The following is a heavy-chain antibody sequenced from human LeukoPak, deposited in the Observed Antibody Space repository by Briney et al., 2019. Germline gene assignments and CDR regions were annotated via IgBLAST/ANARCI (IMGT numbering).Heavy chain of an antibody. J-gene: IGHJ4*02. D-gene: IGHD2-21*01. CDR2: INHSGST. CDR1: GGSFSGYY. CDR3: ARGYSLRAYYFDY. Sequence: SETLSLTCAVYGGSFSGYYWSWIRQPPGKGLEWIGEINHSGSTNYNPSLKSRVTISVDTSKNQFSLKLSSVTAADTAVYYCARGYSLRAYYFDYWGQGTLVTVSS. V-gene: IGHV4-34*01.